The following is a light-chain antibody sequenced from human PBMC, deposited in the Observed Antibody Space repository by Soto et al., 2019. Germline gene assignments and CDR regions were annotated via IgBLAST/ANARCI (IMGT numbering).Light chain of an antibody. CDR2: KAS. CDR3: QHYYNYWT. Sequence: DIQMTQSPSTLSGSVGDRVTITCRASQTISSWLAWYQQKPGKAPKLLIYKASTLKSGVPSRFSGSGSGTEFTLTISSLQPDDFATYYCQHYYNYWTFGQGTKVDIK. V-gene: IGKV1-5*03. CDR1: QTISSW. J-gene: IGKJ1*01.